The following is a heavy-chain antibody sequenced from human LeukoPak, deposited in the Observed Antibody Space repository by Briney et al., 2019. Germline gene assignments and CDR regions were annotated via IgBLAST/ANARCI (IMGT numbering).Heavy chain of an antibody. CDR1: GFTFSSLW. Sequence: GGSLRLSCAVSGFTFSSLWMTWVRKAPGKGLEWVANIKLDGSEKYYADSVKGRFSISRDNAKNSLYLQMNSLRVEDTAVYYCARDFGLSGHDLLDYWGQGTLVTVSS. CDR3: ARDFGLSGHDLLDY. CDR2: IKLDGSEK. V-gene: IGHV3-7*01. J-gene: IGHJ4*02. D-gene: IGHD5-12*01.